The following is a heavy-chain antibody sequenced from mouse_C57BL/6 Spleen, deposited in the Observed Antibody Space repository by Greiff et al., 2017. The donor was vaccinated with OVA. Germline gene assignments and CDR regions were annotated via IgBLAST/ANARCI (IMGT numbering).Heavy chain of an antibody. V-gene: IGHV1-64*01. CDR1: GYTFTSYW. CDR2: IHPNSGST. D-gene: IGHD4-1*01. J-gene: IGHJ2*01. Sequence: QVQLKQPGAELVKPGASVKLSCKASGYTFTSYWMHWVKQRPGQGLEWIGMIHPNSGSTNYNEKFKSKATLTVDKSSSTAYMQLSSLTSEDSAVYYCASPNWDVGGNYFDYWGQGTTLTVSS. CDR3: ASPNWDVGGNYFDY.